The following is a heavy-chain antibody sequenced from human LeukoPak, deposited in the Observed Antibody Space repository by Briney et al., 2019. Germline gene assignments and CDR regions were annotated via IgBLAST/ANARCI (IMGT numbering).Heavy chain of an antibody. Sequence: SETLSLTCAVYGGSFSGYYWSWIRQPPGKGLEWIGEINHSGSTNYNPSLKSRVTISVDTSKNQFSLKLSSVTAADTAVYYCARGAPPAPDYWGQGILVTVSS. CDR3: ARGAPPAPDY. CDR1: GGSFSGYY. CDR2: INHSGST. J-gene: IGHJ4*02. V-gene: IGHV4-34*01.